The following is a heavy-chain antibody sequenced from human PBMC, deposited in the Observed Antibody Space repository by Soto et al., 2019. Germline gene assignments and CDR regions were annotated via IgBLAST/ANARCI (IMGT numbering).Heavy chain of an antibody. CDR1: GGSVSSGSYY. CDR3: ARSQRGYSYGYFDY. D-gene: IGHD5-18*01. Sequence: SETLSLTCTVSGGSVSSGSYYWSWIRQPPGKGLEWIGYIYYSGSTNYNPSLKSRVTISVDTSKNQFSLKLSSVTAADTAVYYCARSQRGYSYGYFDYWGQGTLVTVS. J-gene: IGHJ4*02. CDR2: IYYSGST. V-gene: IGHV4-61*01.